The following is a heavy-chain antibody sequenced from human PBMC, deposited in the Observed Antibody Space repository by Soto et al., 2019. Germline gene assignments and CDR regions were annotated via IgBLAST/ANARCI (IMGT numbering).Heavy chain of an antibody. CDR1: GYTFTDYY. CDR2: INPNSGAT. CDR3: AKDQGGYMVSGMDV. J-gene: IGHJ6*02. D-gene: IGHD2-2*02. V-gene: IGHV1-2*02. Sequence: QVQLVQSRAEVKKPGASVNVSCKASGYTFTDYYIYWLRQAPGHGLERMGWINPNSGATNYAHNFQGRVTMTRDTSIRAAYMELSRLSSDDTAVYYCAKDQGGYMVSGMDVWGQGTPVTVSS.